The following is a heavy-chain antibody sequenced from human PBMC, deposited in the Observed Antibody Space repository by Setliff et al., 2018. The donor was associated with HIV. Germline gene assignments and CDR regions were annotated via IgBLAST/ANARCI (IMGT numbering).Heavy chain of an antibody. CDR2: IDESGTT. CDR1: GAYISTSRW. Sequence: SETLSLTCIVSGAYISTSRWWSWVRQPPGKRPQWIGEIDESGTTNYNPSLKSRVTISVDTSKNQFSLKMNSVTAADTAVYYCVIRRNFDWLSNSGPFDDWGQGTLVTVSS. CDR3: VIRRNFDWLSNSGPFDD. V-gene: IGHV4-4*02. J-gene: IGHJ4*02. D-gene: IGHD3-9*01.